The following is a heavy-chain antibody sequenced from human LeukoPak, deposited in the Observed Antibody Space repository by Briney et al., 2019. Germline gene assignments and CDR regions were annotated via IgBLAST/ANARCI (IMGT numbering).Heavy chain of an antibody. CDR2: ISYDGSNK. J-gene: IGHJ5*02. CDR3: AGDRMDQLLSVGDYEGFDP. Sequence: PGGSLRLSCAASGFTFSSYAMHWVRQAPGKGLEWVAVISYDGSNKYYADSVKGRFTISRDNSKNTLYLQMNSRRAEDTAVYYCAGDRMDQLLSVGDYEGFDPWGQGTLVTVSS. D-gene: IGHD2-2*01. CDR1: GFTFSSYA. V-gene: IGHV3-30-3*01.